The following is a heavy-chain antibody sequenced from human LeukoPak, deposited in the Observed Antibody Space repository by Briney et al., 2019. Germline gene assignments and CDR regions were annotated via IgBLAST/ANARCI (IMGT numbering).Heavy chain of an antibody. V-gene: IGHV3-23*01. CDR1: GFTFSTYS. CDR2: IDSGGRT. Sequence: PGGSLRPSCAVSGFTFSTYSMSWVRQAPGKGLEWVSNIDSGGRTYFADSVKGRFTISRDDSKNTLYLQMSSLRGEDTAVYYCAKTVVSAGWNYFDYWGQGTLVTVSS. CDR3: AKTVVSAGWNYFDY. D-gene: IGHD3-9*01. J-gene: IGHJ4*02.